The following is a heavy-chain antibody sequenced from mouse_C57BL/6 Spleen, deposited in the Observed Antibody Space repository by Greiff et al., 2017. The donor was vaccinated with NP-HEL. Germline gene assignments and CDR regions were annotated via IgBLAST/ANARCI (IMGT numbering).Heavy chain of an antibody. Sequence: QVQLQQPGAELVKPGASVKMSCKASGYTFTSYWITWVKQRPGQGLEWIGDIYPGSGSTNYNEKFKSKATLTVDTSSSTAYMQLSSLTSADSAVYYCARSAYYYGSYWYFDVWGTGTTVTVSS. J-gene: IGHJ1*03. CDR3: ARSAYYYGSYWYFDV. V-gene: IGHV1-55*01. D-gene: IGHD1-1*01. CDR1: GYTFTSYW. CDR2: IYPGSGST.